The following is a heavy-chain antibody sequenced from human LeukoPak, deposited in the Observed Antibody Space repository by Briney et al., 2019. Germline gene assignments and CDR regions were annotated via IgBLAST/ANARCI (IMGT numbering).Heavy chain of an antibody. CDR2: IYYSGST. Sequence: SETLSLTCTVSGGSISSSSYYWGWIRQPPGKGLEWIGSIYYSGSTYYNPSLKSRVTISVDTSKNQFSLKLSSETAADTAVYYCARDGSEALDSSSYIDYWGQGTLVTVSS. CDR3: ARDGSEALDSSSYIDY. J-gene: IGHJ4*02. D-gene: IGHD6-13*01. CDR1: GGSISSSSYY. V-gene: IGHV4-39*07.